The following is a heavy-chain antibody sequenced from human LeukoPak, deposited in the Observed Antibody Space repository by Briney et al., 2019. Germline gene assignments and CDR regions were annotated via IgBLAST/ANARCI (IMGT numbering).Heavy chain of an antibody. D-gene: IGHD3-10*01. CDR2: IYYTGNT. CDR3: ARLWYYGSGSPTFGY. CDR1: GDSISSSRSS. Sequence: SETLSLTCTVSGDSISSSRSSWGWIRQPPGKGLEWIGSIYYTGNTYYNTSLKSRVAISVETLKNHFSLKLNSVTAADTAVYYCARLWYYGSGSPTFGYWGQGILVTVSS. J-gene: IGHJ4*02. V-gene: IGHV4-39*01.